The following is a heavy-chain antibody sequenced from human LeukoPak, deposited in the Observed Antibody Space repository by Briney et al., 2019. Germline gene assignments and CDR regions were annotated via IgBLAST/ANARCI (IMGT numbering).Heavy chain of an antibody. CDR2: ISWNSGSI. D-gene: IGHD3-22*01. J-gene: IGHJ4*02. CDR1: GFTFDDYA. V-gene: IGHV3-9*01. Sequence: GGSLRLSCAASGFTFDDYAMHWVRQAPGKGLEWVSGISWNSGSIGYADSVKGRFTISRDNAKNSLYLQMNSLRAEDTALYYCAKDLALDSSGSLYPFDYWGQGTLVSVSS. CDR3: AKDLALDSSGSLYPFDY.